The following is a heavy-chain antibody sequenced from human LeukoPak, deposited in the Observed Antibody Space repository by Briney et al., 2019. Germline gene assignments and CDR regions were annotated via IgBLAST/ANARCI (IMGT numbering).Heavy chain of an antibody. J-gene: IGHJ4*02. D-gene: IGHD4-17*01. Sequence: SQTLSLTCTVSGGSISSGDYYWSWIRQPPGKGLEWIGYIYYSGSTYYNPSLKSRVTISVDTSKNQFSPKLSSVTAADTAVYYCARFLSTVTHYDYWGQGTLVTVSS. CDR3: ARFLSTVTHYDY. V-gene: IGHV4-30-4*01. CDR2: IYYSGST. CDR1: GGSISSGDYY.